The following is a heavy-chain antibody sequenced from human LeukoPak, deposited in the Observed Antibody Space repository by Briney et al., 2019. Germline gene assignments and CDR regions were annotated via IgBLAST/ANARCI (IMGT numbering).Heavy chain of an antibody. V-gene: IGHV4-38-2*02. J-gene: IGHJ6*03. CDR2: IYHSGST. D-gene: IGHD3-16*02. Sequence: SETLSFTYTVSGYFISSGYYWGWIRQPPGKGLEWIGFIYHSGSTYYNPSLKSRVTISVDTSKNQFSLKLSSVTAADTAVYYCARGRGLRLGELSLSPSYYYYMDVWGKGTTVTVSS. CDR1: GYFISSGYY. CDR3: ARGRGLRLGELSLSPSYYYYMDV.